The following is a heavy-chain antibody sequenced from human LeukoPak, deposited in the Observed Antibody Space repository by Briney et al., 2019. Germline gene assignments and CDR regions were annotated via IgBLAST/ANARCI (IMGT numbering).Heavy chain of an antibody. J-gene: IGHJ4*02. CDR2: INWNGGST. V-gene: IGHV3-20*04. CDR1: GFTFDDYG. CDR3: ARDGDYYDSSGYFDY. Sequence: GGSLRLSCVTSGFTFDDYGMSWVRQAPGKGLEWVCGINWNGGSTGFADSVKGRFSISRDNAKNTLYLQMNSLRAEDTAVYYCARDGDYYDSSGYFDYWGQGTLVTVSS. D-gene: IGHD3-22*01.